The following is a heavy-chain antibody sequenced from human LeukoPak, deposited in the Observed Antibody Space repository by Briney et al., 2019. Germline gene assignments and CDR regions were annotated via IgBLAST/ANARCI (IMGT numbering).Heavy chain of an antibody. D-gene: IGHD5-18*01. Sequence: GGSLRLSCAASGFTFSSYSMNWVRQAPGKGLEWVSSISSSSSYIYYADSVKGRFTISRDNSKNALYLQMNSLRAEDTAVYYCARGVQLTFDYWGQGTLVTVSS. CDR3: ARGVQLTFDY. V-gene: IGHV3-21*01. J-gene: IGHJ4*02. CDR1: GFTFSSYS. CDR2: ISSSSSYI.